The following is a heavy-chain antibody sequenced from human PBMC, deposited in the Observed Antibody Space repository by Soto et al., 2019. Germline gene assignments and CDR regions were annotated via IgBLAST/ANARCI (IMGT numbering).Heavy chain of an antibody. CDR3: ARDPISFGPT. CDR2: IHDSGTL. V-gene: IGHV4-30-4*01. D-gene: IGHD3-10*01. Sequence: PSETLSLTCTVSGGSISSGDYYWSWIRQPPGKGLEWIGYIHDSGTLYYNPSLKSRVTISVDTSKNQFPLKLTSVTAADTAIYYCARDPISFGPTWGQGILVTVSS. CDR1: GGSISSGDYY. J-gene: IGHJ5*02.